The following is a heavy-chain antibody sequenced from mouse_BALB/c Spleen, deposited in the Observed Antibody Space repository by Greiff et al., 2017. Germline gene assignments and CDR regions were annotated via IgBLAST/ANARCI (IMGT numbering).Heavy chain of an antibody. V-gene: IGHV2-9*02. Sequence: VQLQQSGPGLVAPSQSLSITCTVSGFSLTSYGVHWVRQPPGKGLEWLGVIWAGGSTNYNSALMSRLSISKDNSKSQVFLKMNSLQTDDTAMYYCAREGTAKLYYAMDYWGQGTSVTVSS. CDR2: IWAGGST. J-gene: IGHJ4*01. CDR3: AREGTAKLYYAMDY. CDR1: GFSLTSYG. D-gene: IGHD1-2*01.